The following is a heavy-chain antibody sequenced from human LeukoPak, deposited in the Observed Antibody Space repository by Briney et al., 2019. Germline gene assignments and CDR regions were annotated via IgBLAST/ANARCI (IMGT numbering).Heavy chain of an antibody. CDR2: IHYSGST. CDR1: GGSISSSSYY. V-gene: IGHV4-39*07. CDR3: ARLSAAIALISGFDP. Sequence: SETLSLTCTVSGGSISSSSYYWGWIRQPPGKGLEWIGSIHYSGSTNYNPSLKSRVTISVDTSKNQFSLKLSSVTAADTAVYYCARLSAAIALISGFDPWGQGTLVTVSS. J-gene: IGHJ5*02. D-gene: IGHD2-2*01.